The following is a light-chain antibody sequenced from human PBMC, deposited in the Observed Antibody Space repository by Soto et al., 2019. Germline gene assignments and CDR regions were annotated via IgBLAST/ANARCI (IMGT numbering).Light chain of an antibody. J-gene: IGLJ1*01. CDR1: GSNIGAGYD. Sequence: QSVLTQPPSVSGAPGQRVTISCTGSGSNIGAGYDVHWYQQFPGTAPKLLIYGNNNRPSGVPGRFSGSKSGTSASLAITGLQAEDEADYYCQSYDSSLSEVFGTGTKVTVL. V-gene: IGLV1-40*01. CDR3: QSYDSSLSEV. CDR2: GNN.